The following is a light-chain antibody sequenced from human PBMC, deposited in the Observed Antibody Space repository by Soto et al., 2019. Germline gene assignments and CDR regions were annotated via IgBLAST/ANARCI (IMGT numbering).Light chain of an antibody. Sequence: QSALTQPASVSGSPGQSITISCTGTSSDVGGYNYVSWYQQYPGKVPKLMIHEVSNRPSGVSRRFSGSKSGDTASLTISGLQPEDESDYYCSSYTSSSPLVFGTGTKLTVL. CDR1: SSDVGGYNY. CDR3: SSYTSSSPLV. CDR2: EVS. J-gene: IGLJ1*01. V-gene: IGLV2-14*01.